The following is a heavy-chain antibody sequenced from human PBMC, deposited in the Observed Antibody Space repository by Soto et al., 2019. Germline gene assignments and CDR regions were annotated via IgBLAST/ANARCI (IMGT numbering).Heavy chain of an antibody. V-gene: IGHV3-48*03. Sequence: GSLRLSCAASGFTFSDYEVNWVRQAPGKGLEWISYISASGATIHYADSVRGRLTISRDNAKNSVYLQMNSLRADDTGVYYRAKYYFGTGVWGQGTTVTVSS. CDR2: ISASGATI. D-gene: IGHD3-10*01. J-gene: IGHJ6*02. CDR3: AKYYFGTGV. CDR1: GFTFSDYE.